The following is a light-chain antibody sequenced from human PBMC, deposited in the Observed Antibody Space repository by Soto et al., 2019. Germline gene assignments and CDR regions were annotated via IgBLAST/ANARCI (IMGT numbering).Light chain of an antibody. V-gene: IGLV2-8*01. Sequence: QSALTQPPSASGSPGQSVTISCTGTSSDVGGYNFVSWYQQHAGKVPRLMIYEVNKRPSGVPDRFSGSKSGNTASLTVSGLQPEDEADYYCSSYAGTSYVFGTGTKVT. J-gene: IGLJ1*01. CDR3: SSYAGTSYV. CDR2: EVN. CDR1: SSDVGGYNF.